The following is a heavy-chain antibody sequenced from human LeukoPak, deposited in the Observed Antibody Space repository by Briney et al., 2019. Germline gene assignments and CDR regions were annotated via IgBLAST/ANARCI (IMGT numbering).Heavy chain of an antibody. CDR1: GFTFDDYT. CDR3: AKGGYGDYYYYGMGV. CDR2: ISWDGGST. D-gene: IGHD4-17*01. Sequence: PGGSLRLSCAASGFTFDDYTMHWVRQAPGKGLEWVSLISWDGGSTYYADSVKGRFTISRDNSKNSLYLQMNSLRTEDTALYYCAKGGYGDYYYYGMGVWGQGTTVTVSS. J-gene: IGHJ6*02. V-gene: IGHV3-43*01.